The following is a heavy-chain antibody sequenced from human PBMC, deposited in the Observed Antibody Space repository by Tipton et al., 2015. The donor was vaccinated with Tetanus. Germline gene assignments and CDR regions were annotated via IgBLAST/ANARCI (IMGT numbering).Heavy chain of an antibody. CDR2: ISNSGST. D-gene: IGHD3-10*01. CDR1: GGSIILYFSS. J-gene: IGHJ6*02. CDR3: ARDRGVRGGYYYYHGMDV. V-gene: IGHV4-31*03. Sequence: LSLTFTVSGGSIILYFSSFIFLLPPPFYFLSLIGYISNSGSTYYNPSLKSRVTISVDTSQKQISLKVNSVTAADTAVYYCARDRGVRGGYYYYHGMDVWGQGTTVTVSS.